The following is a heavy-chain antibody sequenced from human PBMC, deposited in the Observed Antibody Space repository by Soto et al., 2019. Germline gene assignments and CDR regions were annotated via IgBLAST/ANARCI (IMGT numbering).Heavy chain of an antibody. D-gene: IGHD3-9*01. Sequence: SGGSLRLSCAASGFTFSSYWMHWVRQAPGKGLVWVSRINSDGSSTSYADSVKGRFTISRDNAKNTLYLQMNSLRAEDTAVYYCARRVKQDYAILTGYISWFDPWGQGTLVTVSS. CDR3: ARRVKQDYAILTGYISWFDP. J-gene: IGHJ5*02. V-gene: IGHV3-74*01. CDR1: GFTFSSYW. CDR2: INSDGSST.